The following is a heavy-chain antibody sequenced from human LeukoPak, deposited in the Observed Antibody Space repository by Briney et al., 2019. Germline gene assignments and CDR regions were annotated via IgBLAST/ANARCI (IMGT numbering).Heavy chain of an antibody. D-gene: IGHD3-10*01. CDR3: ARDRDYASGIFDY. V-gene: IGHV1-2*02. J-gene: IGHJ4*02. Sequence: ASVKVTCKASGYTFTVYYMHWVRQAPGQGLEWRGWINPNSGGTNYAQKFQGMCTMTRDKSIRSAYMELNTVNSDDTAVYYCARDRDYASGIFDYWGQGTLVTVSS. CDR1: GYTFTVYY. CDR2: INPNSGGT.